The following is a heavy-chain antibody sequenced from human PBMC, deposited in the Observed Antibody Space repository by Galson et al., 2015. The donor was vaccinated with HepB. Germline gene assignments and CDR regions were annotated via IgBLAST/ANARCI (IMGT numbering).Heavy chain of an antibody. V-gene: IGHV1-69*13. Sequence: QSGAEVKKPGASVKVSCKASVDTLPNYGIGWVRQAPGQGLEWMGGIIPIFGTANYAQKFQGRVTIAADESTSTAYMVLRSLRYEDTAVYYCAYFTSGSAEDLHYWGQGTLVTVSS. CDR2: IIPIFGTA. CDR3: AYFTSGSAEDLHY. D-gene: IGHD3-10*01. CDR1: VDTLPNYG. J-gene: IGHJ1*01.